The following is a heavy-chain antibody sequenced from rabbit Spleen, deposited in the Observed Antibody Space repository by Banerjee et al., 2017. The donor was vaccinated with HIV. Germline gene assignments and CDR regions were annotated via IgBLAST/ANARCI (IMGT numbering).Heavy chain of an antibody. V-gene: IGHV1S47*01. J-gene: IGHJ4*01. CDR3: ARDDSYVYSYGYVNL. CDR1: GFDFSDYG. D-gene: IGHD6-1*01. CDR2: IEPIFGNT. Sequence: QEQLVESGGGLVQPGGSLKLSCKASGFDFSDYGVSWVRQAPGKGLEWIGYIEPIFGNTYYANWVNGRFTISSHNAQNTLYLQLSSLTAADTATYFCARDDSYVYSYGYVNLWGPGTLVTVS.